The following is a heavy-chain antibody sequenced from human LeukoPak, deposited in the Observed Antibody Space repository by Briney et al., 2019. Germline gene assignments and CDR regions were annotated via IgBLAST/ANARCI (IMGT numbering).Heavy chain of an antibody. J-gene: IGHJ4*02. CDR3: ATGYSSGWYSD. CDR1: GYTFTSYD. V-gene: IGHV1-24*01. CDR2: FDPEDGET. D-gene: IGHD6-19*01. Sequence: GASVKVSCKASGYTFTSYDINWVRQATGQGLEWMGGFDPEDGETIYAQKFQGRVTMTEDTSTDTAYMELSSLRSEDTAVYYCATGYSSGWYSDWGQGTLVTVSS.